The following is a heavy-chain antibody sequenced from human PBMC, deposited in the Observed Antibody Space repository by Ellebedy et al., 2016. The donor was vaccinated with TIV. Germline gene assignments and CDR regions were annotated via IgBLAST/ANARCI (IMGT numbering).Heavy chain of an antibody. J-gene: IGHJ4*02. D-gene: IGHD3-10*01. CDR2: INPHSGGT. CDR1: GYTFTGYY. V-gene: IGHV1-2*02. Sequence: AASVKVSCKASGYTFTGYYMHWVRQAPGQGLEWMGWINPHSGGTNYAQKFQGRVNMTRDTSVSTAYMELRRLRSDDTAEYYCATSGVVTKIRGAIDYWGQGTVVTVSS. CDR3: ATSGVVTKIRGAIDY.